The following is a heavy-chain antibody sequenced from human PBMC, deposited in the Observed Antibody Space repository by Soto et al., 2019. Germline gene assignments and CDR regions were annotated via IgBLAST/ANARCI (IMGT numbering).Heavy chain of an antibody. V-gene: IGHV3-30-3*01. Sequence: PGGSLRLSCAASGFTFSSYAMHWVRQAPGKGLEWVAVISYDGSNKYYADSVKGRFTISRDNSKNTLYLQMNSLRAEDTAVYYCARLNGATNAFDIWGQGTMVTVSS. CDR3: ARLNGATNAFDI. CDR2: ISYDGSNK. D-gene: IGHD1-26*01. CDR1: GFTFSSYA. J-gene: IGHJ3*02.